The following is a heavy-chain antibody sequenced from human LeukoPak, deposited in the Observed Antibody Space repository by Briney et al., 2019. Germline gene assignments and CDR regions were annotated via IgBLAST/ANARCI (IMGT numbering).Heavy chain of an antibody. CDR3: ARARYYFDY. CDR1: AFTFSSYE. Sequence: GGSLRLSCAASAFTFSSYEMNWVRQAPGKGLEWVSYISSSGSTTYYTDSVKGRFTLSRDNAKNSLYLQMNSLRDEDTAVYYCARARYYFDYWGQGTLVTVSS. V-gene: IGHV3-48*03. CDR2: ISSSGSTT. J-gene: IGHJ4*02.